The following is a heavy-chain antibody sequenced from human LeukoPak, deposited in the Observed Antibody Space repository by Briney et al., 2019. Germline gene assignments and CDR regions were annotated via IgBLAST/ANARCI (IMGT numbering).Heavy chain of an antibody. D-gene: IGHD6-19*01. V-gene: IGHV4-39*07. CDR1: GGSISTSSYY. CDR3: ARYSSGWSSFDY. Sequence: SETLSLSCTVSGGSISTSSYYWGWVRQPPGKGLEWIGNIFYSGSTYYNPSLKSRVTISVEKSKNQFSLKLSSVTAADTAVYYCARYSSGWSSFDYWGQGTLVTVSS. J-gene: IGHJ4*02. CDR2: IFYSGST.